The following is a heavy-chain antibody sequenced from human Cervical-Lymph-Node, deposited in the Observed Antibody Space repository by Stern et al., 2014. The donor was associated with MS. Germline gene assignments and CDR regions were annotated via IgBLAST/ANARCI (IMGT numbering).Heavy chain of an antibody. CDR3: ARAHSSSWYGEFDY. CDR1: GFTFSSYN. V-gene: IGHV3-48*01. CDR2: ISSSTSTI. D-gene: IGHD6-13*01. J-gene: IGHJ4*02. Sequence: EDQLVESGGGLVQPGGSLRLSCAASGFTFSSYNMNWVRQAPGKGLEWVSYISSSTSTIYYADSVKGRFTISRDNAKNSLYLQMNSLRAEDTAVYYCARAHSSSWYGEFDYWGQGTLVTVSS.